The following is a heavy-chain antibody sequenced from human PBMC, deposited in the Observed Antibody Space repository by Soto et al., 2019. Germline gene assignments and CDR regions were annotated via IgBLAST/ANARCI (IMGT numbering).Heavy chain of an antibody. J-gene: IGHJ4*02. Sequence: QVQLVQSGADVKKPGASVKVSCKASGYTFTSYYVHWVRQAPGQGLECMGIINPGGGTSYVQKFLSRATMTRDTSTSPVYMELSSLRSEDTAVYYCARVYCSGGSFYGNDYWGQGTLVTVS. V-gene: IGHV1-46*01. CDR2: INPGGGT. D-gene: IGHD2-15*01. CDR3: ARVYCSGGSFYGNDY. CDR1: GYTFTSYY.